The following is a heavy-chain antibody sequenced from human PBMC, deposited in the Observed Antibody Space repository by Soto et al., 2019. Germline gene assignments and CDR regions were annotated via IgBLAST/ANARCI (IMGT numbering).Heavy chain of an antibody. CDR1: GGTFSSYA. CDR3: ARSQGSSTSLEIYYYYYYGMDV. V-gene: IGHV1-69*01. Sequence: QVQLVQSGAEVKKPGSSVKVSCKASGGTFSSYAISWVRQAPGQGLEWMGGIIPISDTTNYAQKFQGRVTITADESTSTACMELSSLRSEDTAVYYCARSQGSSTSLEIYYYYYYGMDVWGQGTTVTVSS. D-gene: IGHD2-2*01. CDR2: IIPISDTT. J-gene: IGHJ6*02.